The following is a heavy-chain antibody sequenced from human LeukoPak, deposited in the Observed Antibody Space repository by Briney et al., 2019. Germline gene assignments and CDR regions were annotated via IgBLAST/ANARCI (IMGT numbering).Heavy chain of an antibody. V-gene: IGHV1-18*01. J-gene: IGHJ4*02. CDR3: ARGQRGDTAMTSGVDY. CDR2: ISAYNGNT. CDR1: GYTFTSYG. Sequence: ASVKVSCKASGYTFTSYGISWVRQAPGQGLECMGWISAYNGNTNYAQKFQGRVTMTKDTSTTTVYMELRSLRSDDTAVYYCARGQRGDTAMTSGVDYWGQGTLVTVSS. D-gene: IGHD5-18*01.